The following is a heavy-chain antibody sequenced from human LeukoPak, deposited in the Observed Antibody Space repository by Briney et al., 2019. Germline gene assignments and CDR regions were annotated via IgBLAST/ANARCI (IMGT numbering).Heavy chain of an antibody. CDR3: AREYYYDSSGYKD. Sequence: SVKVSCKASGGTFSSYTISWVRQAPGQGLEWRGRIIPILGIANYAQKFQGRVTITADKSTSTAYMELSSLRSEDTAVYYCAREYYYDSSGYKDWGQGTLVTVSS. V-gene: IGHV1-69*04. J-gene: IGHJ4*02. CDR2: IIPILGIA. D-gene: IGHD3-22*01. CDR1: GGTFSSYT.